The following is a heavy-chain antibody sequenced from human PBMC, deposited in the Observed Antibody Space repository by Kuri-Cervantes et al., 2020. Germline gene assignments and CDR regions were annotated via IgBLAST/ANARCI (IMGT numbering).Heavy chain of an antibody. Sequence: GESLKISCAASEFTVRSNFMSWVRQAPGKGLEWVSVLYSDGSTYYADSVKGRFTISRDSSKNTLYLQMNSLRAEDTAVYYCARPPKRAYSSGYSYFDYWGQGTLVTVSS. J-gene: IGHJ4*02. D-gene: IGHD3-22*01. CDR3: ARPPKRAYSSGYSYFDY. V-gene: IGHV3-66*04. CDR2: LYSDGST. CDR1: EFTVRSNF.